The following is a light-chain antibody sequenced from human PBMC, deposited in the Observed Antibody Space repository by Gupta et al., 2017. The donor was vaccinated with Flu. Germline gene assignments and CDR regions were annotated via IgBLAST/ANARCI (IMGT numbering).Light chain of an antibody. J-gene: IGLJ1*01. V-gene: IGLV2-23*01. CDR2: EGS. CDR1: SSNVGSYNL. Sequence: QPASVSGSPGQSITISCTGTSSNVGSYNLVSWYQQHPGKAPKLMIYEGSKRPSGVSNRFSGSKSGNTASLTISGLQAEDEADYYCCSYAGSSTYVFGTGTKVTVL. CDR3: CSYAGSSTYV.